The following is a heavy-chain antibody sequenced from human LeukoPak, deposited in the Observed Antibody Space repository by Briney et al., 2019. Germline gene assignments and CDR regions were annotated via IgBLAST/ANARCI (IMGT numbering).Heavy chain of an antibody. CDR2: IYSAGDT. CDR1: GFMFREYG. J-gene: IGHJ3*02. V-gene: IGHV3-NL1*01. Sequence: GGSLRLSCAVSGFMFREYGMHWVRQTPDKGLEWVSVIYSAGDTYYADSVKGRFTISRDNSKNTLYLQMNSLRAEDTAVYYCARYLTGWSSAFDIWGQGTMVTVSS. CDR3: ARYLTGWSSAFDI. D-gene: IGHD6-19*01.